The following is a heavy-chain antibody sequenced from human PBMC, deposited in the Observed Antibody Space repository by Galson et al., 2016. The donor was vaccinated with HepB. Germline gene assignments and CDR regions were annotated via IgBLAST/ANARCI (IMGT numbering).Heavy chain of an antibody. Sequence: TLSLTCTVSGGSISSSGYYWTWIRQHPGKGLEWIGYIYYSGSTFYNPSLKSRLTILVDTSKNQFSLKLSSVTAADTAVYYCARGTSRLSPFDLWAVAPWSLSPQ. CDR3: ARGTSRLSPFDL. CDR1: GGSISSSGYY. V-gene: IGHV4-31*03. J-gene: IGHJ2*01. CDR2: IYYSGST.